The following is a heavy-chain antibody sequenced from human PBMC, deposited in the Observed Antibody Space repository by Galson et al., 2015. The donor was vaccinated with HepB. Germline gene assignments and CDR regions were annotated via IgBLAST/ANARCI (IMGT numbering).Heavy chain of an antibody. CDR2: ISAYNGNT. Sequence: SVKVSCKASGYTFTSYGISWVRQAPGQGLEWMGWISAYNGNTNYAQKLQGRVTMTTDTSTGTAYMELRSLRFDDTAVYYCARTDIYYDSSGYHPDYWGQGTLVTVSS. CDR3: ARTDIYYDSSGYHPDY. D-gene: IGHD3-22*01. J-gene: IGHJ4*02. CDR1: GYTFTSYG. V-gene: IGHV1-18*01.